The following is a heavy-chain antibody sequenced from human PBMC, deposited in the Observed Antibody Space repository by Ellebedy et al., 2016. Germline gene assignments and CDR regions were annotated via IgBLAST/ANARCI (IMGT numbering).Heavy chain of an antibody. CDR2: ISSSGSNI. CDR1: GIPFTTYS. D-gene: IGHD4-17*01. V-gene: IGHV3-21*04. Sequence: GESLKISXAAAGIPFTTYSMFWVRQAPGKGLEWVSSISSSGSNIYYADSVKGRFTISRDNSRDTLYLQMNSLRAEDTAVYYCYYGHYSASWGQGTLVTVSS. CDR3: YYGHYSAS. J-gene: IGHJ4*02.